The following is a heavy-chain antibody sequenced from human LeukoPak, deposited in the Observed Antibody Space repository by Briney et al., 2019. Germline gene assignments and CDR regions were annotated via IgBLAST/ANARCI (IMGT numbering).Heavy chain of an antibody. CDR3: ARDRREGSGLIKGKFDY. Sequence: SETLSLTCTVSGGSISSGGYYWSWTRQHPGKGLEWIGYINYSGSTYYNPSLKSRVTISVDTSKNQFSLKLSSVTAADTAVYYCARDRREGSGLIKGKFDYWGQGTLVTVSS. V-gene: IGHV4-31*03. CDR2: INYSGST. D-gene: IGHD2-15*01. J-gene: IGHJ4*02. CDR1: GGSISSGGYY.